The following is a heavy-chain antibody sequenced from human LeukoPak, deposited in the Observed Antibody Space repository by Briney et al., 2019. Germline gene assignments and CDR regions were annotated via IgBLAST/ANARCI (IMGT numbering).Heavy chain of an antibody. D-gene: IGHD3-16*02. V-gene: IGHV3-23*01. J-gene: IGHJ4*02. CDR1: GFSFTKYA. CDR2: MSSSGDST. CDR3: AKVSFDGGVIPYFDS. Sequence: GGSLRLSCAASGFSFTKYAMSWVRQAPGKGLEWVSGMSSSGDSTDYADSVKGRFTISRDNSKNTLYLQIDSLRVEDTAVFYCAKVSFDGGVIPYFDSWGQGTEVTVSS.